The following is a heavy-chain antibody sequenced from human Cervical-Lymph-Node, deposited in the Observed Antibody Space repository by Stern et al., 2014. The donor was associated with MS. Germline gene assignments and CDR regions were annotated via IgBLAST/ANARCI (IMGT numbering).Heavy chain of an antibody. CDR2: IGVGSGHT. D-gene: IGHD3-22*01. CDR1: GFTFSSSA. CDR3: AAKRDYYDSSGTDAFDI. Sequence: QMQLVQSGPEVKKPGTSVKVSCKASGFTFSSSAVQWVRQARGQRLEWIGWIGVGSGHTNYAQKFQERVTITRDMSTSTAYMELSSLRSEDTAVYYCAAKRDYYDSSGTDAFDIWGQGTMVTVSS. V-gene: IGHV1-58*01. J-gene: IGHJ3*02.